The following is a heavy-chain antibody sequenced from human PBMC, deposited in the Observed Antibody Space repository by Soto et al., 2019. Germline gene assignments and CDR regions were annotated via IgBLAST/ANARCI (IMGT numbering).Heavy chain of an antibody. CDR3: AKDTPYSSSWYMAAWYYYGMDV. Sequence: SETLSLTCSFSGDSVTTHYFTWIRQSPERGLEWIAYMHYTGFSHYNPSLKSRLTISVDRSKNQFTLQLTSVTVADTAVYYCAKDTPYSSSWYMAAWYYYGMDVWGQGTTVTISS. V-gene: IGHV4-59*02. J-gene: IGHJ6*02. D-gene: IGHD6-13*01. CDR1: GDSVTTHY. CDR2: MHYTGFS.